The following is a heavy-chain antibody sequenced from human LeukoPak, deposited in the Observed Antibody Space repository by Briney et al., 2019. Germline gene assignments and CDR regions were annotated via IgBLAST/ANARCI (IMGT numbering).Heavy chain of an antibody. Sequence: GGSLRLSCAASGFTFSSYAMNWVRQAPGKGLEWVSVISGSGNSYYADSVKGRFTISRDNSKNTLYLHMNSLRAEDTAVYYCAKVLKLRYFDWLLPSDYWGQGTPVTVSS. D-gene: IGHD3-9*01. CDR3: AKVLKLRYFDWLLPSDY. J-gene: IGHJ4*02. CDR2: ISGSGNS. V-gene: IGHV3-23*01. CDR1: GFTFSSYA.